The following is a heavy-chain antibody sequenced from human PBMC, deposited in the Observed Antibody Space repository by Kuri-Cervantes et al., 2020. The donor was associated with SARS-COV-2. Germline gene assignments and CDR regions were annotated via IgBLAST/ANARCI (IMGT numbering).Heavy chain of an antibody. CDR3: VRDGDHWNFDY. D-gene: IGHD1-1*01. Sequence: GRSLRLSCAASGFAFSNHGMNWVRQAPGKGLEWVSSVSPTGASTQDADSVKGRFTISRDNSKNTVFLQMNSLRAEDTAVYYCVRDGDHWNFDYWGQGTLVTVSS. CDR1: GFAFSNHG. CDR2: VSPTGAST. V-gene: IGHV3-23*01. J-gene: IGHJ4*02.